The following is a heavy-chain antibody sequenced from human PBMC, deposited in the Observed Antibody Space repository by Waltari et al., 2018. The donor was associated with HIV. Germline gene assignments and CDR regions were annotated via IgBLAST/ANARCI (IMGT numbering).Heavy chain of an antibody. CDR3: ASGPYCSGGSCQPLRFDY. CDR2: INHSGST. J-gene: IGHJ4*02. Sequence: QVQLQQWGAGLLKPSETLSLTCAVYGGSFSGYYWSWIRQPPGKGLEWIGEINHSGSTNYNPSLKSRVTISVDTSKNQFSLKLSSVTAADTAVYYCASGPYCSGGSCQPLRFDYWGQGTLVTVSS. D-gene: IGHD2-15*01. V-gene: IGHV4-34*01. CDR1: GGSFSGYY.